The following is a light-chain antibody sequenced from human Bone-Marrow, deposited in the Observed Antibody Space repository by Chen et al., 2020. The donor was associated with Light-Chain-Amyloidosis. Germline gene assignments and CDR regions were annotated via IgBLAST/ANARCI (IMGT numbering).Light chain of an antibody. J-gene: IGLJ3*02. Sequence: SYVRPQPSSVSVAPGQTATLACGGNNIGSTSVHWYQQTPGQAPLLVVYDDSHRPSGIPERLSGSNSGNTATLTISRVEAGDEADYYCQVWDRSSDRPVFGGGTKLTVL. V-gene: IGLV3-21*02. CDR1: NIGSTS. CDR3: QVWDRSSDRPV. CDR2: DDS.